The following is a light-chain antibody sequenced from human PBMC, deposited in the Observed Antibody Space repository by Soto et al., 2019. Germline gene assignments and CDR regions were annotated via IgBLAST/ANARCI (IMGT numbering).Light chain of an antibody. CDR3: SSYTTISTLEV. CDR1: SSDVGGYNY. J-gene: IGLJ3*02. CDR2: EVS. V-gene: IGLV2-14*01. Sequence: QSARTQPASVSGSPGQSITISCTGTSSDVGGYNYVSWYQQHPGKAPKLMIYEVSNRPSGVSNRFSGSKSGNTASLTISGLQAEDEADYYCSSYTTISTLEVFGGGTKLTVL.